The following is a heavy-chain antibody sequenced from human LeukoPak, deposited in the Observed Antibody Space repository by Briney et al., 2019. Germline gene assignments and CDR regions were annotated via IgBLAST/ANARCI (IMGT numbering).Heavy chain of an antibody. CDR1: GGSISSYY. J-gene: IGHJ4*02. D-gene: IGHD2-8*01. CDR2: IYYSGST. V-gene: IGHV4-59*08. CDR3: ARLYPKYYFDD. Sequence: SETLSLTCTVSGGSISSYYWSWIRQPPGKGLEWIGYIYYSGSTNYNPSLKSRVTISVDTSKNQFSLKLSSVTAADTAVYYCARLYPKYYFDDWGQGTLVTVSS.